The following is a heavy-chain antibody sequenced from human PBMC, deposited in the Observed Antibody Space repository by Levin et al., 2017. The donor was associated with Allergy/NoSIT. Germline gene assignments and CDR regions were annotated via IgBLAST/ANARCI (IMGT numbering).Heavy chain of an antibody. J-gene: IGHJ4*02. Sequence: GESLKISCAASGFTFSSYSMNWVRQAPGKGLEWVSSISSSSSYIYYADSVKGRFTISRDNAKNSLYLQMNSLRAEDTAVYYCAREGYSYGNRKAPDYWGQGTLVTVSS. CDR2: ISSSSSYI. D-gene: IGHD5-18*01. CDR3: AREGYSYGNRKAPDY. CDR1: GFTFSSYS. V-gene: IGHV3-21*01.